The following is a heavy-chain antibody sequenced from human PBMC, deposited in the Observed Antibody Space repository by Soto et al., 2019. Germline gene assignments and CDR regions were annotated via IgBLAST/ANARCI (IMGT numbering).Heavy chain of an antibody. Sequence: QVQLVQSGAEVKKPGSSVKVSCKDSGGTFSTYSMFWVRQAPGQGLEWMGRIIPMLGVRNYAQRFQDRVTIIADKSTATVHMELSSLRSEDAALYYCTIGSWSGEVFDIWGQGTMVTVSS. CDR3: TIGSWSGEVFDI. D-gene: IGHD2-21*01. V-gene: IGHV1-69*02. CDR2: IIPMLGVR. CDR1: GGTFSTYS. J-gene: IGHJ3*02.